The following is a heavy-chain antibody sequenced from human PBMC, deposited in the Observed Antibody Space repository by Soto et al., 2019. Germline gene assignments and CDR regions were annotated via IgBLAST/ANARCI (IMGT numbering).Heavy chain of an antibody. CDR2: IPNNGSP. V-gene: IGHV4-61*01. Sequence: SETLSLTSSVSGGSVRTGSYHWSWIRQPPGKGLEWIGFIPNNGSPDYNPSLKSRVVVSIDRSKNQFSLKVNSVTAADTAVYFCARIGWGGDSWGQGTLVTVSS. CDR3: ARIGWGGDS. J-gene: IGHJ4*02. D-gene: IGHD7-27*01. CDR1: GGSVRTGSYH.